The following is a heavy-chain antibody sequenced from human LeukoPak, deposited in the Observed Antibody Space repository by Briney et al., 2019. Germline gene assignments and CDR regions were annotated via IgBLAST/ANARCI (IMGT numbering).Heavy chain of an antibody. V-gene: IGHV4-30-2*01. J-gene: IGHJ4*02. D-gene: IGHD2-2*01. CDR3: VRTVNLGYCSTTSCSDFDY. CDR2: IYHSGTT. CDR1: GASISSVNYY. Sequence: PSETLSLTCTVSGASISSVNYYWSWLRQPPGKGLEWIGYIYHSGTTYYHPSLKSRVTLSVDRSKKQFSLKLSSVTAADTAVYYCVRTVNLGYCSTTSCSDFDYWGQGTLVTVSS.